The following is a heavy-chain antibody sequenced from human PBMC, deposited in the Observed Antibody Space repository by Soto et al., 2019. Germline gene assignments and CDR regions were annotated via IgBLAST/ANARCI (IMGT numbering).Heavy chain of an antibody. J-gene: IGHJ5*01. CDR1: GDSISNLDYF. Sequence: QVQLLESGPGLVKPSQTLSLTCSVSGDSISNLDYFWAWIRQPPGQALEYIGYIYKSATTYYNPSFESRVAISVVTSKSQFSLNVTSVTAADTAVYFCARGRYCLTGRCFPNWFDSWGQGALVTVSS. V-gene: IGHV4-30-4*01. CDR3: ARGRYCLTGRCFPNWFDS. CDR2: IYKSATT. D-gene: IGHD7-27*01.